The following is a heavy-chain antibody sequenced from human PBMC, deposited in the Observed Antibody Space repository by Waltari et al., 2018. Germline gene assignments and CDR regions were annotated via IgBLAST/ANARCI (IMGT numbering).Heavy chain of an antibody. V-gene: IGHV3-21*01. Sequence: EVQLVESGGGLVKPGGSLRLSCAASGFIFNTFAMNWVRQAPGKGLGWVSSISSRSTYIDYADSVKGRFTISRDNARSSLFLQMNSLRAEDTAVYYCARDEGGQYQGDFDYWGQGTLVSVSS. J-gene: IGHJ4*02. D-gene: IGHD3-16*01. CDR2: ISSRSTYI. CDR1: GFIFNTFA. CDR3: ARDEGGQYQGDFDY.